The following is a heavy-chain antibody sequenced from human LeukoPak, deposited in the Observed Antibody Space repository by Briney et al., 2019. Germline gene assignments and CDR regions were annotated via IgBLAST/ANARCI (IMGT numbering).Heavy chain of an antibody. CDR1: GFTFSSYG. D-gene: IGHD2-2*01. V-gene: IGHV3-33*01. CDR2: IWYDGSNK. CDR3: ARELYCSSTSCHPELFDY. Sequence: PGGSLRLSCAASGFTFSSYGMHWVRQAPGKGLEWVAVIWYDGSNKYYADSVKGRFTISRDNSKNTLYLQMNSLRAEDTAVYYCARELYCSSTSCHPELFDYWGQGTLGHRLL. J-gene: IGHJ4*02.